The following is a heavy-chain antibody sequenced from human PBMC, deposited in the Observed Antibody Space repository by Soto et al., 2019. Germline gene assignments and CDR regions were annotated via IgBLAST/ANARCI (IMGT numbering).Heavy chain of an antibody. D-gene: IGHD2-2*01. Sequence: PGGSLRLSCAASGFTFSSYAMGWVRQAPGKGLEWVSAISGSGGSTYYADSVKGRFTISRDNPKNTLYLQMNSLRAEDTAVYYCAKDFLPAAAPCFDYWGQGTLVTVSS. CDR2: ISGSGGST. J-gene: IGHJ4*02. CDR1: GFTFSSYA. V-gene: IGHV3-23*01. CDR3: AKDFLPAAAPCFDY.